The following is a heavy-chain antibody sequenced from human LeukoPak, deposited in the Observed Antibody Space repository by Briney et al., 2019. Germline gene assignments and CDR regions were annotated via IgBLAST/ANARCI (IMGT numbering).Heavy chain of an antibody. V-gene: IGHV4-59*12. J-gene: IGHJ3*02. CDR1: GGSISSYY. D-gene: IGHD6-13*01. Sequence: SETLSLTCTVSGGSISSYYWSWIRQPPGKGLEWIGYIYYSGSTYYNPSLKSRVTISLDTSKNQFSLKLSSVTAADTAVYYCARDRAAGTDGDAFDIWGQGTMVTVSS. CDR3: ARDRAAGTDGDAFDI. CDR2: IYYSGST.